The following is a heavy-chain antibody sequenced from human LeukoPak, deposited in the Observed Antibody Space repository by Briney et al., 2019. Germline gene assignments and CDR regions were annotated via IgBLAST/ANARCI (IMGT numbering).Heavy chain of an antibody. Sequence: SETLSLTCTVSGGSISSSSYYWGWIRQPPGKGLEWIGSIYYSGSTYYNPSLKSRFTISVDTSKNQFSLKLSSVTAADTAVYYCARHGISLGCCSSTSCPTPDAFDIWGQGTMVTVSS. J-gene: IGHJ3*02. CDR3: ARHGISLGCCSSTSCPTPDAFDI. V-gene: IGHV4-39*01. CDR1: GGSISSSSYY. D-gene: IGHD2-2*01. CDR2: IYYSGST.